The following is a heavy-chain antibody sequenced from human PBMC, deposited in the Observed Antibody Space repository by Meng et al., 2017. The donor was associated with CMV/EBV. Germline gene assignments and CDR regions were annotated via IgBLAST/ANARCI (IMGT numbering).Heavy chain of an antibody. J-gene: IGHJ5*02. CDR2: IYYSWST. CDR1: GGSISIGCYC. CDR3: ARVVVTIIVLYDP. D-gene: IGHD3-22*01. Sequence: ETLSLTSAFPGGSISIGCYCWGASHQPPGKGLEWIESIYYSWSTNYNPSLKSRVTISVDTSKNQFSLKLCSVTAADTAVYYCARVVVTIIVLYDPWGQGTLVTVSS. V-gene: IGHV4-39*07.